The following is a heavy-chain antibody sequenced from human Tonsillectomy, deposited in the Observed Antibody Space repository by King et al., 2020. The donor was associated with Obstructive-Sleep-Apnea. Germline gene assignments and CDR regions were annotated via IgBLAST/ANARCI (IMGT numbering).Heavy chain of an antibody. D-gene: IGHD5-24*01. CDR3: ARGGGYNEVDY. CDR2: MSGIISLI. Sequence: VQLVESGGGLVQPGGSLGLSCAASGFTFSSYSMNWVRQAPGKGLDLLSFMSGIISLIYYAGLVKGRFTIARDNAKNSLYLQMNSLRAEETAVYYCARGGGYNEVDYWGQGTLVTVSS. J-gene: IGHJ4*02. CDR1: GFTFSSYS. V-gene: IGHV3-48*04.